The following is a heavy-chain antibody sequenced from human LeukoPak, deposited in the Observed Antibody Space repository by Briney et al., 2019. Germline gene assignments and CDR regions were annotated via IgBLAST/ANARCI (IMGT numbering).Heavy chain of an antibody. CDR2: ISAYNGNT. J-gene: IGHJ4*02. D-gene: IGHD3-22*01. V-gene: IGHV1-18*01. CDR3: ARAYNYYDSSGYYLGYYFDY. Sequence: ASVKVSCKASGYTFTSYGISWVRQAPGQGLEWMGWISAYNGNTNYAQKLQGRVTMTTDTSTSTAYMELRSLRSDDTAVYYCARAYNYYDSSGYYLGYYFDYWGQGTLVTVSS. CDR1: GYTFTSYG.